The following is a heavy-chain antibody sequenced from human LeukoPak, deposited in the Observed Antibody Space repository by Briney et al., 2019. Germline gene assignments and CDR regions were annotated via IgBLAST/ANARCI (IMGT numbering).Heavy chain of an antibody. J-gene: IGHJ5*02. Sequence: ASVKVSCKASGYTFTGYYMHWVRQAPGQGLEWMGWINPNSGGTNYAQNFQGRVTTTRDTSISTAYMELSRLTSDDTAGYYCARGRGVYGGSFYNWFDPWGQGTLVTVSS. CDR3: ARGRGVYGGSFYNWFDP. V-gene: IGHV1-2*02. CDR2: INPNSGGT. CDR1: GYTFTGYY. D-gene: IGHD1-26*01.